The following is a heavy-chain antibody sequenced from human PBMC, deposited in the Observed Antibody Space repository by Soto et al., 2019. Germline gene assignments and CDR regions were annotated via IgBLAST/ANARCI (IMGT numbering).Heavy chain of an antibody. V-gene: IGHV1-3*01. D-gene: IGHD3-10*02. Sequence: ASVKVSCKASGYTFTSYAMHWVRQAPGQRLEWMGWVNAGNGNTKYSQKFQGRVTITRDTSASTAYMELSSLRSEDTAVYYCARDITTTMFDWFDPWGQGTLVTVSS. CDR2: VNAGNGNT. CDR3: ARDITTTMFDWFDP. J-gene: IGHJ5*02. CDR1: GYTFTSYA.